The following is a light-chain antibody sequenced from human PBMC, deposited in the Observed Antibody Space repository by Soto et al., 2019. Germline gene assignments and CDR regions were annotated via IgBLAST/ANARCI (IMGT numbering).Light chain of an antibody. J-gene: IGLJ1*01. CDR2: DVS. CDR3: SSYTTSNTRQIV. CDR1: SSDVGGYNY. Sequence: QSALTRPASVSGSPGQSITIFCTGTSSDVGGYNYVSWYQHHPGKAPKLIIYDVSNRPSGVSIRFSGSKSDNTASLTISGLQPEDEADYHCSSYTTSNTRQIVFGTGTKVTVL. V-gene: IGLV2-14*03.